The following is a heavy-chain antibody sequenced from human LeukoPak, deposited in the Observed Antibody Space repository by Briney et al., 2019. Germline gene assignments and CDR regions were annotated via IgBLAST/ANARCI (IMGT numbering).Heavy chain of an antibody. V-gene: IGHV3-30*18. CDR3: AKVGDYGDYAFDY. CDR2: ISYDGSYK. CDR1: GFTFSSYG. D-gene: IGHD4-17*01. J-gene: IGHJ4*02. Sequence: GRSLRLSCAASGFTFSSYGMHWVRQAPGKGLEWVAVISYDGSYKYYADSVKGRFTISRDNSKNTLYLQMNSLRAEDTAVYYCAKVGDYGDYAFDYWGQGTLVTVSS.